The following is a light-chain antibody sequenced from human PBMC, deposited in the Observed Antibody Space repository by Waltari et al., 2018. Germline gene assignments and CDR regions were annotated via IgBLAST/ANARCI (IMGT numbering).Light chain of an antibody. CDR3: SSRDISAEHVV. Sequence: TQDPAVSVALGQTVRITCQGDSLKIYHTSWYQQRPGQAPLLVMYAKNNRPSGIPDRFSVAYSGDTSYLTITGAQAEDEADYYCSSRDISAEHVVFGGGTKLAVL. J-gene: IGLJ2*01. CDR2: AKN. V-gene: IGLV3-19*01. CDR1: SLKIYH.